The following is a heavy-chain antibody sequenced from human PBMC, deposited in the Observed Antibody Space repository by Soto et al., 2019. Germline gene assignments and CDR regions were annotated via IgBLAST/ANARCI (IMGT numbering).Heavy chain of an antibody. V-gene: IGHV3-48*01. CDR2: ISSSSSNI. CDR3: ALGCGGRCPFDY. CDR1: GFTFGTYS. Sequence: EVQLVESGGGLVQPGGSLRLSCAASGFTFGTYSMNWVRQAPGKGLEWVSYISSSSSNIYYADSVKGRFTISRDNAKNSLYLQMNSLRAEDTAVYYCALGCGGRCPFDYWGQGTLVTVSS. D-gene: IGHD2-15*01. J-gene: IGHJ4*02.